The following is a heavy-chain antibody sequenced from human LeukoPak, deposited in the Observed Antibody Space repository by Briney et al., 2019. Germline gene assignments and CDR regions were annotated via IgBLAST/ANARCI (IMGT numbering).Heavy chain of an antibody. CDR1: GGSISSYY. CDR2: IYYSGST. V-gene: IGHV4-59*01. Sequence: PSETLSLTCTVSGGSISSYYWSWIRQPPGKGLEWIGYIYYSGSTNYNPSLKSRVTISVDTSKNQFSLKLSSVTAADTAVYYRARDNGFGYSSSWYWYFDYWGQGTLVTVSS. CDR3: ARDNGFGYSSSWYWYFDY. D-gene: IGHD6-13*01. J-gene: IGHJ4*02.